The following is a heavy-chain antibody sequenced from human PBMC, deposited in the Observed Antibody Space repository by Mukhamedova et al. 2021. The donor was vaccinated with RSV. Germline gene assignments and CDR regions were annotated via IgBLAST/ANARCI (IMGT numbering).Heavy chain of an antibody. CDR3: VKDPFRLSYASSGYVEQDDAFDI. D-gene: IGHD3-22*01. J-gene: IGHJ3*02. CDR2: GGST. V-gene: IGHV3-64D*06. Sequence: GGSTYYADSVKGRFTISRDNSKNTLYLQMSSLRAEDTAVYYCVKDPFRLSYASSGYVEQDDAFDIWGQGTMVTVSS.